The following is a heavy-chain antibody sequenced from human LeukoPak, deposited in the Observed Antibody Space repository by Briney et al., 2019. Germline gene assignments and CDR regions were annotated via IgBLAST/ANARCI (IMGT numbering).Heavy chain of an antibody. V-gene: IGHV4-34*01. CDR2: INHSGST. J-gene: IGHJ4*02. Sequence: SSETLSLTCAVYGGSFSGYYWSWIRQPPGKGLEWIGEINHSGSTNYNPSLKSRVTMSVDTSKNQFSLKLSSVTAADTAVYYCARGHVPAANFDYWGQGTLVTVSS. D-gene: IGHD2-2*01. CDR3: ARGHVPAANFDY. CDR1: GGSFSGYY.